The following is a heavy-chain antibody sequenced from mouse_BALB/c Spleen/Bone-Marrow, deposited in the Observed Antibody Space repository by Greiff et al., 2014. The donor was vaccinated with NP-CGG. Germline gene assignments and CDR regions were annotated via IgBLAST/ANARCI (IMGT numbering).Heavy chain of an antibody. Sequence: VQLKESGPELVKPGASVKMSCKATGYTFTDYYMDWVKQSQGESFEWIGRVNTNNGGTSYNLKFEGKATLTVDKSSSTAYMELSSLTSEDSAVYSCAGSNYGFSFDYWGPGTTLTVSS. D-gene: IGHD1-1*01. J-gene: IGHJ2*01. CDR1: GYTFTDYY. V-gene: IGHV1-19*01. CDR3: AGSNYGFSFDY. CDR2: VNTNNGGT.